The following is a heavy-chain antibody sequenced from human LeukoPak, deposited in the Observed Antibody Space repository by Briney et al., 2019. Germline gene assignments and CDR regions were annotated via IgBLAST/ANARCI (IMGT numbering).Heavy chain of an antibody. CDR2: LRPDGRDK. V-gene: IGHV3-7*01. D-gene: IGHD3-3*01. CDR1: GFTFSYYW. CDR3: ARDAYDDASES. Sequence: PGGSLRLSCAASGFTFSYYWMTWVRQAPGKGPEWVANLRPDGRDKYYADSVKGRFTISRDNAKNSLYLQMNGLRADDTAIYYCARDAYDDASESWGQGTLVTVSS. J-gene: IGHJ5*02.